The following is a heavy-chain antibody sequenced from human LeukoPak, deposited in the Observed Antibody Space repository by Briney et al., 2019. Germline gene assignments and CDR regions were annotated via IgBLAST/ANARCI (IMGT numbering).Heavy chain of an antibody. J-gene: IGHJ4*02. D-gene: IGHD3-3*01. Sequence: ASVKVSCKASGYTFTSYYMHWVRQAPGQGLEWIGIINPSGGSTSYAQKFQGRVTMTRDTSTSTVYMELSSLRSEDTAMYYCARGYSPEPIFGVVHLDYWGQGTLVTVSS. V-gene: IGHV1-46*01. CDR2: INPSGGST. CDR1: GYTFTSYY. CDR3: ARGYSPEPIFGVVHLDY.